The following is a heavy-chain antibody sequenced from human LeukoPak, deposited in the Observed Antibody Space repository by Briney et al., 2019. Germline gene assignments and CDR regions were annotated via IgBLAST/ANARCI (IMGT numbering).Heavy chain of an antibody. CDR2: ISSSGSTI. J-gene: IGHJ4*02. V-gene: IGHV3-48*03. Sequence: PGGSLRLSCAASGFTFSSYEMNWVRQAPGKGLEWVSYISSSGSTIYYADSVKGRFTISRDNAKNSLYLQMNSLRAEDTAVYYCGRVPIAGTGSYFDYWGQGTLVTVSS. D-gene: IGHD2-15*01. CDR3: GRVPIAGTGSYFDY. CDR1: GFTFSSYE.